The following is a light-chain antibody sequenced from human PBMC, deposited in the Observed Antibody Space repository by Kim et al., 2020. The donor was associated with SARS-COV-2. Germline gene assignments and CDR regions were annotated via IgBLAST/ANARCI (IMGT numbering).Light chain of an antibody. CDR2: EDN. Sequence: KTVTITCTGNSDSIVRNFVQWYQQRPGSAPTTVIYEDNHRPSGVPARFSSSVDTSSNSASLTISGLRTEDEADYYCQSYDPATHWVFGGGTQLTVL. CDR1: SDSIVRNF. CDR3: QSYDPATHWV. V-gene: IGLV6-57*02. J-gene: IGLJ3*02.